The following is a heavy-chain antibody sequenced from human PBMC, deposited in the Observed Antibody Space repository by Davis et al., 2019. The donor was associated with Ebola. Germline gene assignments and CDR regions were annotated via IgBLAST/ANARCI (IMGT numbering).Heavy chain of an antibody. J-gene: IGHJ5*02. D-gene: IGHD6-13*01. CDR2: IYYSGST. V-gene: IGHV4-39*01. Sequence: MPSETLSLTCAVYGGSFSSYYWGWIRQPPGKGLEWIGSIYYSGSTYYNPSLKSRVTISVDTSKNQFSLKLSSVTAADTAVYYCARDRIAAATGGFDPWGQGTLVTVSS. CDR1: GGSFSSYY. CDR3: ARDRIAAATGGFDP.